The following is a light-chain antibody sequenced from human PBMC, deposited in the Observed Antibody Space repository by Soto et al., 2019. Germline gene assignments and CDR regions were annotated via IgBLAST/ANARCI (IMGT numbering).Light chain of an antibody. CDR1: QSVGSY. CDR3: QHYNNWPPMNS. J-gene: IGKJ2*01. Sequence: EIVMTQSPATLSVSPGERATLSCRASQSVGSYLAWYQQKPGQAPRLLIYDASSRATGVPARFSGGGFGTEFTLPISSLQSEDFAGYYCQHYNNWPPMNSFGQGTKLEIK. V-gene: IGKV3D-15*01. CDR2: DAS.